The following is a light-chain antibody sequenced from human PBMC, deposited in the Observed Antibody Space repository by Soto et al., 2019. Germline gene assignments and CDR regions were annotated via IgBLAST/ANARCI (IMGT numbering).Light chain of an antibody. V-gene: IGKV3D-20*01. CDR1: QSVSFNY. J-gene: IGKJ2*01. CDR3: QQYGSSPYT. CDR2: DAS. Sequence: EIVLTQSPGTLSLSPGERATLSCGASQSVSFNYLAWYQQKVGLAPRLLIYDASRRATGTPDRFSGSGSGTDFTLTISRLEPEDFAVYVCQQYGSSPYTFGQGPNLEIK.